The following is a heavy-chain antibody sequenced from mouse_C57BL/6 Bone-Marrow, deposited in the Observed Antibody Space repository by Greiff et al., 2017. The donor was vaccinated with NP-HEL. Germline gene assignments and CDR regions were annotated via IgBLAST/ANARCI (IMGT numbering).Heavy chain of an antibody. CDR1: GFTFSDYG. Sequence: EVQGVESGGGLVKPGGSLKLSCAASGFTFSDYGMHWVRQAPEKGLEWVAYISSGSSTIYYADTVKGRFTISRDNAKNTLFLQMTSLRSEDTARYYCARTHYYGSRDAMDYWGQGTSVTVSS. J-gene: IGHJ4*01. D-gene: IGHD1-1*01. CDR3: ARTHYYGSRDAMDY. CDR2: ISSGSSTI. V-gene: IGHV5-17*01.